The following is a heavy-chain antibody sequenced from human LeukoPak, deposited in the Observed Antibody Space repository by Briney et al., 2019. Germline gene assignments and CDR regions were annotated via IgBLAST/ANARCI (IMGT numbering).Heavy chain of an antibody. CDR1: GFTLRRCA. V-gene: IGHV3-23*01. CDR2: ISGSGGST. J-gene: IGHJ4*02. Sequence: GGSLRLSCAASGFTLRRCAMSWVRQAPGKGLEWVSGISGSGGSTYYADSVKGRFTISRDNSKNTLYLQMNSLRAEDTAVYYCAKDWDYVWGSYRLFDYWGQGTLVTVSS. D-gene: IGHD3-16*02. CDR3: AKDWDYVWGSYRLFDY.